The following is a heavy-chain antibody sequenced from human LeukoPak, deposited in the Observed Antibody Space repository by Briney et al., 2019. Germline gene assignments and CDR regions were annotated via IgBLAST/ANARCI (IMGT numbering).Heavy chain of an antibody. V-gene: IGHV4-39*01. J-gene: IGHJ4*02. CDR3: ARITVVTPGDYFDY. CDR1: GGSISSSRYF. D-gene: IGHD4-23*01. Sequence: SETLSLTCSVSGGSISSSRYFWGWIRQPPGKGLEWIGSINYSGSACYNPSLKSRVTISVDTSKNQFSLKLSSVTAADTAVHYCARITVVTPGDYFDYWGQGTLVTVSS. CDR2: INYSGSA.